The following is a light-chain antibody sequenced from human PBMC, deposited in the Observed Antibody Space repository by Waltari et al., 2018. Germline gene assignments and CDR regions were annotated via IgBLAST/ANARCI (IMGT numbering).Light chain of an antibody. CDR1: QDIGKY. V-gene: IGKV1-33*01. CDR3: QQYDSLSS. CDR2: DAS. Sequence: ITCQASQDIGKYLNWYQQIPGKAPKLLIYDASNLETGVPSRFSGSGSGTDFTFTISSLQPEDAALYYCQQYDSLSSFGGGTKVEIK. J-gene: IGKJ4*01.